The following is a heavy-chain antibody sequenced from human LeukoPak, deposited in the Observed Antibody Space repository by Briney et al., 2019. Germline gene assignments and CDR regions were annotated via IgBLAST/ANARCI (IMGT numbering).Heavy chain of an antibody. CDR2: IKQDGSER. V-gene: IGHV3-7*01. J-gene: IGHJ4*02. CDR1: GFTFRSNW. CDR3: ARDPYGSGGYYDY. Sequence: GGSLRLSCAASGFTFRSNWMSWVRKAPGKGLEWGANIKQDGSERNYVDSVKGRFTISRDNAKNSLYLQMNYLRAEDTAIYYCARDPYGSGGYYDYWGQGTLVTVSS. D-gene: IGHD3-10*01.